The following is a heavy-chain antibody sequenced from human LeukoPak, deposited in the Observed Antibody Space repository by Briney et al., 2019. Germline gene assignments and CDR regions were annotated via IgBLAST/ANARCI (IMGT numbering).Heavy chain of an antibody. J-gene: IGHJ4*02. CDR3: ARAILSGYPDS. D-gene: IGHD3-3*01. Sequence: SETLSLTCSVSGGSISTYYWTWIRQPPGKGLEWIGYIYYSGSTNYNPSLKSRVTISLETSKNKFSLKLSSVTAADTTAYYCARAILSGYPDSWGQGTLVIVFS. CDR1: GGSISTYY. CDR2: IYYSGST. V-gene: IGHV4-59*01.